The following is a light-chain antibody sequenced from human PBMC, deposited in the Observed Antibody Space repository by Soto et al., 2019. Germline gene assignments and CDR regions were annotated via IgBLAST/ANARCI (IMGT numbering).Light chain of an antibody. J-gene: IGKJ1*01. V-gene: IGKV3D-15*01. CDR1: QSISSY. CDR2: GAS. Sequence: MSEYPASRSAPFGNSIPIPCRASQSISSYLAWYQHKPGQAPRLLIYGASTRDTGIPARFSGSGSGTDFTLTISSLQPEDYAVYYCQQKYSLPRTFGQGTKVDIK. CDR3: QQKYSLPRT.